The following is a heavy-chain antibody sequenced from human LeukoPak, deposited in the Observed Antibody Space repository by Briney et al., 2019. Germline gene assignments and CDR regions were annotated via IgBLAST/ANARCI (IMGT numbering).Heavy chain of an antibody. J-gene: IGHJ4*02. V-gene: IGHV3-30*01. CDR2: ISYDGSNK. CDR1: GFTFSSYA. Sequence: GGSLRLSCAASGFTFSSYAMHWVRQAPGKGLEWVAVISYDGSNKYYADSVKGRFTISRDNSKNTLYLQMNSLRAEDTAVYHCAKGGSSGWFDYLDYWGQGTLVTVSS. CDR3: AKGGSSGWFDYLDY. D-gene: IGHD6-19*01.